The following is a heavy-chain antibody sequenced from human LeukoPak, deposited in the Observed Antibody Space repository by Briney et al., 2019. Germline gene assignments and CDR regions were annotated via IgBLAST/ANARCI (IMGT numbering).Heavy chain of an antibody. CDR3: ARPGYYDNSGFNFDY. CDR1: GGSISSSTVY. CDR2: INYSGYT. Sequence: SETLSLTCTVSGGSISSSTVYWGWIRQPPGKGLEWIGGINYSGYTYYNPSLKSRVTISVDTPKNQFSLKPSSVTAADTAVYYCARPGYYDNSGFNFDYWGQGTLVTVSS. D-gene: IGHD3-22*01. J-gene: IGHJ4*02. V-gene: IGHV4-39*01.